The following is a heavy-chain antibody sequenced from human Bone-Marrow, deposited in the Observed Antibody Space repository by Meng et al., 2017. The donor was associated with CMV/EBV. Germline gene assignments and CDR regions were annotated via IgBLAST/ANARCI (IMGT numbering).Heavy chain of an antibody. D-gene: IGHD3-10*01. CDR3: ARDFTLNFGYGMDV. J-gene: IGHJ6*02. CDR1: GFTFSSYS. Sequence: GESLKISCAASGFTFSSYSMNWVRQAPGKGLEWVSYISGSSSTIYYADSVKGRFTISRDNAKNSLYLQMNSLRAEDTAVYYCARDFTLNFGYGMDVWGQGTTVTVSS. V-gene: IGHV3-48*04. CDR2: ISGSSSTI.